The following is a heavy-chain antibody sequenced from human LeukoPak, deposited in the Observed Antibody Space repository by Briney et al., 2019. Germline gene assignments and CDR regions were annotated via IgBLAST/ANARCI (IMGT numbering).Heavy chain of an antibody. V-gene: IGHV3-23*01. J-gene: IGHJ6*01. Sequence: GGSLRLSCAASGFTFSSSAMSWVRLAPGKGLEWVSAISGNAAKTYYADSVKGRFTISGDNSKNTLFLQMNSLRAEDTAVYYCAKNSGWPLDYYYYGMDVWGQGTTVTVSS. CDR2: ISGNAAKT. CDR3: AKNSGWPLDYYYYGMDV. CDR1: GFTFSSSA. D-gene: IGHD6-19*01.